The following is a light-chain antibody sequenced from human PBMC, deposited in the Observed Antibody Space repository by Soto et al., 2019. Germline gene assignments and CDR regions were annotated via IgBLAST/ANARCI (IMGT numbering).Light chain of an antibody. CDR3: QQYRSWPRT. Sequence: EIVKTQSPDSLSSSQGERATLSCRASQSISDTLAWYQQKPGQAPRLLIYGASTRATDMPGRFSGRGAGAEFTLTISSLQSEDFAVYYCQQYRSWPRTFGQGTKVDIK. J-gene: IGKJ1*01. V-gene: IGKV3-15*01. CDR1: QSISDT. CDR2: GAS.